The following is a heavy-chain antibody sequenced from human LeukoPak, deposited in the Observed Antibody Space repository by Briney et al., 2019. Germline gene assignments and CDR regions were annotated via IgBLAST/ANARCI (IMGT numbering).Heavy chain of an antibody. J-gene: IGHJ4*02. V-gene: IGHV4-34*01. CDR1: GGSFSGYY. Sequence: PSETLSLTCAVYGGSFSGYYWSWIRQPPGKGLEWIGEINHSGSTNYNPSLKSRVTISVDTSKNQFSLKLSSVTAADTAVYYCARHISGGPPSISGSYAFDYWGQGTLVTVSS. D-gene: IGHD1-26*01. CDR3: ARHISGGPPSISGSYAFDY. CDR2: INHSGST.